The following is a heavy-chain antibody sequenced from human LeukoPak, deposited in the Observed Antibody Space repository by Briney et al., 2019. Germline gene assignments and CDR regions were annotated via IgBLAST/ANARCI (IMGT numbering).Heavy chain of an antibody. Sequence: SETLSLTCTVSGGSISSSSYYWSWIRQPAGKGLEWIGRIYTSGSTNYNPSLKSRVTMSVDTSKNQFSLKLSSVTAADTAVYYCAREAGMGMVVDYWGQGTLVTASS. V-gene: IGHV4-61*02. CDR1: GGSISSSSYY. CDR2: IYTSGST. J-gene: IGHJ4*02. D-gene: IGHD6-13*01. CDR3: AREAGMGMVVDY.